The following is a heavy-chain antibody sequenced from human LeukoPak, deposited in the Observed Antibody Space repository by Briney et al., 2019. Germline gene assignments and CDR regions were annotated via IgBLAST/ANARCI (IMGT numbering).Heavy chain of an antibody. Sequence: SQTLSLTCAVSGSSISSGTYSWNWIRQPPGKGLEWVGYIFHTGNTYYSPSLKSRVTISIDTSRTQFSLKLSSVSAADTAIYYCARGFSDYPYFFDSWGQGALVTVSS. J-gene: IGHJ4*02. D-gene: IGHD5-12*01. CDR2: IFHTGNT. CDR3: ARGFSDYPYFFDS. CDR1: GSSISSGTYS. V-gene: IGHV4-30-2*01.